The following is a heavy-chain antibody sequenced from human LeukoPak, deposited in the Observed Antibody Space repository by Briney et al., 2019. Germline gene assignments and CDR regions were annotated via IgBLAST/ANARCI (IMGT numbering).Heavy chain of an antibody. CDR3: ARGASEYSSSWEHYFDY. V-gene: IGHV1-46*01. J-gene: IGHJ4*02. CDR2: MNYSGCST. D-gene: IGHD6-13*01. CDR1: GYTFTSYY. Sequence: ASVKDSRKGSGYTFTSYYMHWVGPAPGQELEWMGLMNYSGCSTSYAQKLQGRVTMPSDMSSRTLSMAVSRQSYEDTAVYYCARGASEYSSSWEHYFDYWGQGTLVTVSS.